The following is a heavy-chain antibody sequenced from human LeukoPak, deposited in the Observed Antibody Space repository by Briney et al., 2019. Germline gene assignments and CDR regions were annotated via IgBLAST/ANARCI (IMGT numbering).Heavy chain of an antibody. CDR2: INPDSGGT. CDR1: GYTFTGYY. J-gene: IGHJ4*02. D-gene: IGHD6-19*01. V-gene: IGHV1-2*02. CDR3: AGPGYSSGWYVDY. Sequence: ASVKVSCKASGYTFTGYYMHWVRQAPGQGLEWMGWINPDSGGTNYAQKFQGRVTMTRDTSISTAYMELSRLRSDDTAVYYCAGPGYSSGWYVDYWGQGTLVTVSS.